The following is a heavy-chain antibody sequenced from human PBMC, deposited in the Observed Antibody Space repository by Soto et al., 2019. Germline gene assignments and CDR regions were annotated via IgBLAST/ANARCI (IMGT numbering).Heavy chain of an antibody. CDR3: AGGLRMTTGRGGTDY. CDR2: IIPIFGTA. D-gene: IGHD4-4*01. V-gene: IGHV1-69*12. Sequence: QVQLVQSGAEVKKPGSSVKVSCKASGGTFSSYAISWVRQAPGQGLEWMGGIIPIFGTANYAQKFQGRVTVTAGESTSTGYMELRSLRSEDTAVYYCAGGLRMTTGRGGTDYWGQGTLVTVSS. J-gene: IGHJ4*02. CDR1: GGTFSSYA.